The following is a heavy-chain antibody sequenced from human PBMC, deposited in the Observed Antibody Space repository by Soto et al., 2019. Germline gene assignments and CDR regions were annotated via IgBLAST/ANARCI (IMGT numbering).Heavy chain of an antibody. CDR1: GGSISSGDYY. D-gene: IGHD6-13*01. V-gene: IGHV4-30-4*01. CDR2: IYYSGST. CDR3: ARVAAAGTEVSWFDP. Sequence: QVQLQESGPGLVKPSQTLSLTCTVSGGSISSGDYYWSWIRQPPGKGLEWIGYIYYSGSTYYNPSLKSRVTISVDTSKNQFSLKLSSGTAADTAVYYCARVAAAGTEVSWFDPWGQGTLVTVSS. J-gene: IGHJ5*02.